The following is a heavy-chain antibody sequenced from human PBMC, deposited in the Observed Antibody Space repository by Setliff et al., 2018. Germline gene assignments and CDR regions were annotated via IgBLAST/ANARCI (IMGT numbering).Heavy chain of an antibody. CDR3: ASFPLTVTTTHTPTFFDY. CDR2: ISSSSSYI. V-gene: IGHV3-21*01. Sequence: GGSLRLSCAASGFTFSSYSMNWARQAPGKGLEWVSSISSSSSYIYYADSVKGRFTVSRDNAKNSLYLQMNSLRAEDTAVYYCASFPLTVTTTHTPTFFDYWGQGTLVTVSS. CDR1: GFTFSSYS. J-gene: IGHJ4*02. D-gene: IGHD4-17*01.